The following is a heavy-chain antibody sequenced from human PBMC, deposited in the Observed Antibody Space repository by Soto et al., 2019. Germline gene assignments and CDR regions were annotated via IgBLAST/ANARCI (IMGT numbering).Heavy chain of an antibody. CDR3: ASRSIAVASSPLG. Sequence: PXESLTIARKGAGYSFTSYWISLVRQMPGKGLEWMGRIDPSDSYTNYSPSFQGHVTISADKSISTAYLQWSSLKASDTAMYYCASRSIAVASSPLGWGQGTLVTVSS. V-gene: IGHV5-10-1*01. CDR1: GYSFTSYW. J-gene: IGHJ4*02. D-gene: IGHD6-19*01. CDR2: IDPSDSYT.